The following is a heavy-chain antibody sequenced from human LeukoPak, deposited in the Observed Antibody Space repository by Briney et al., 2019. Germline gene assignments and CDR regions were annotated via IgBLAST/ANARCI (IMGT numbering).Heavy chain of an antibody. CDR2: ISSSSSYI. J-gene: IGHJ5*02. CDR3: ASSSSWYLGSWFDP. Sequence: GGSLRLSCAASGFTFSSYSMNWVRQAPGKGLEWVSSISSSSSYIYYADSVKGRFTISRDNAKNSLYLQMSSLRAEDTAVYYCASSSSWYLGSWFDPWGQGTLVTVSS. V-gene: IGHV3-21*01. D-gene: IGHD6-13*01. CDR1: GFTFSSYS.